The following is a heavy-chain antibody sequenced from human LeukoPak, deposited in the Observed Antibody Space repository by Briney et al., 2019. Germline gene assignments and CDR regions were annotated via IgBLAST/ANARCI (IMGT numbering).Heavy chain of an antibody. CDR1: GFTFSTYW. D-gene: IGHD2-15*01. J-gene: IGHJ4*02. CDR3: ARSLVVVAATRDY. Sequence: GGSLRLSCAASGFTFSTYWMSWVRQAPGKGLEWVANIKQDGSEKYYVDSVKGRFTISRDNAKNSLYLQMNSLRAEDTAVYYCARSLVVVAATRDYWGQGTLVTVSS. CDR2: IKQDGSEK. V-gene: IGHV3-7*01.